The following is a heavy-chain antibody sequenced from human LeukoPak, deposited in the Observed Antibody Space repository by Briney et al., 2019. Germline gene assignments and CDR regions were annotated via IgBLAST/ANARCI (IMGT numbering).Heavy chain of an antibody. CDR1: GDSISSGPCY. CDR3: ARDLYSSGWPFDP. J-gene: IGHJ5*02. Sequence: SETLSLTCTVSGDSISSGPCYWGWIRQPPGKGLEWIGNIYYGENTYYNPSLKSRVTISIDTSNHQFYLKLSSLTAADTAVYYCARDLYSSGWPFDPWGQGTLVTVSS. V-gene: IGHV4-39*01. D-gene: IGHD6-19*01. CDR2: IYYGENT.